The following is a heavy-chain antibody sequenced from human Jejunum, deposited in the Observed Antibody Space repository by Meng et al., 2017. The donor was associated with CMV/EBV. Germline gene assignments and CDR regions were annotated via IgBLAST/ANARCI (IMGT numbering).Heavy chain of an antibody. Sequence: SGFTFSSYGMHWVRQAPGKGLEWVAIIWYDGSDKYYADSLKGRFTISRDNSKNTLYLQMNSLRVEDTAVYYCARVQLESSGSLFDYWGQGTLVTVSS. CDR2: IWYDGSDK. CDR1: GFTFSSYG. J-gene: IGHJ4*02. V-gene: IGHV3-33*01. D-gene: IGHD3-22*01. CDR3: ARVQLESSGSLFDY.